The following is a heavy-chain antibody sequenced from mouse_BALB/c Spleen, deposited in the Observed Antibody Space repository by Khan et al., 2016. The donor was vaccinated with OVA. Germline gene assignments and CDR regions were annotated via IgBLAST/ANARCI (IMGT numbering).Heavy chain of an antibody. CDR2: ISPGSGDT. Sequence: QVQLQQSGAELARPGASVKLSCKASGYTFTDYYINWVKQRTGQGLEWIGEISPGSGDTYYNERFKGKATLTADKSSSTAYMQLRSWTAEAFAVYFCARRNYFGYTFAYGGQGTLVTVSA. J-gene: IGHJ3*01. CDR3: ARRNYFGYTFAY. V-gene: IGHV1-77*01. D-gene: IGHD1-2*01. CDR1: GYTFTDYY.